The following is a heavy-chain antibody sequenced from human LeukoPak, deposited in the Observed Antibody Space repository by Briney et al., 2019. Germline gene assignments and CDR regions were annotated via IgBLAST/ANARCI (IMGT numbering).Heavy chain of an antibody. Sequence: GRSLRLSCAASGFTLSSYAMHWVRQAPGKGLEWGAIISYDRSNEHYADSVKGRFTISRDNSKNTLYLQMNSLRAEDTAIYYCTRGRGSYSLDYWGRGTLVTVSS. J-gene: IGHJ4*02. V-gene: IGHV3-30*01. D-gene: IGHD1-26*01. CDR3: TRGRGSYSLDY. CDR1: GFTLSSYA. CDR2: ISYDRSNE.